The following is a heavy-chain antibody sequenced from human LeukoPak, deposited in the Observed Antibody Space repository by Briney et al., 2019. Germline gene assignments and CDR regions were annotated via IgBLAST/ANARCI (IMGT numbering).Heavy chain of an antibody. D-gene: IGHD2-2*01. V-gene: IGHV4-59*01. CDR2: IYYSGST. CDR3: ARDVGSYCSSNSCYYYYGMDV. CDR1: GGSISSYY. J-gene: IGHJ6*02. Sequence: PSETLSLTCTVSGGSISSYYWSWIRQPPGKELEWIGYIYYSGSTNYNPSLKSRVTISVDTSKNQFSLKLSSVTAADTAVYYCARDVGSYCSSNSCYYYYGMDVWGQGTTVTVSS.